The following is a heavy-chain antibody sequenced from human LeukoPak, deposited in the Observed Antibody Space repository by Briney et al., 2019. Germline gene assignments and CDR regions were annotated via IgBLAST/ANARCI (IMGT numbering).Heavy chain of an antibody. Sequence: GGSLRLSCAASGFTFSSYSMNWVRQAPGKGLEWVSAISGSGGSTYYADSVKGRFTISRDNSKNTLYLQMNSLRAEDTAVYYCAKEGYSRLKTQLVGGNWFDPWGQGTLVTVSS. J-gene: IGHJ5*02. CDR1: GFTFSSYS. V-gene: IGHV3-23*01. D-gene: IGHD6-13*01. CDR2: ISGSGGST. CDR3: AKEGYSRLKTQLVGGNWFDP.